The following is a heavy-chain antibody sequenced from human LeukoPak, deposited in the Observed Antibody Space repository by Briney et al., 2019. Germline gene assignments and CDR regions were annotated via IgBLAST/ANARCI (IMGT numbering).Heavy chain of an antibody. CDR3: ARGLRYFDAVDY. J-gene: IGHJ4*02. CDR2: IWYDGSNK. D-gene: IGHD3-9*01. V-gene: IGHV3-33*01. CDR1: GFTFSSYG. Sequence: SGGSLRLSCAASGFTFSSYGMHWVHQAPGKGLEWVAVIWYDGSNKYYADSVKGRFTISRDNSKNTLYLQMNSLRAEDTAVYYCARGLRYFDAVDYWGQGTLVTVSS.